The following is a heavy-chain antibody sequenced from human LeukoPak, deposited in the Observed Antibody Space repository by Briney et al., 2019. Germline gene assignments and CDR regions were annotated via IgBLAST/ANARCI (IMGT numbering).Heavy chain of an antibody. J-gene: IGHJ4*02. Sequence: ASVKVSCKPSGCTFTGYYTHWVRQAPGQGLKCMGWINPNSGGTNYAQKFQGRVTMTSDTSISTAYMELSRLTSDDTAVYYCARGGMGWSFDYWGQGTLVTVSS. D-gene: IGHD6-19*01. CDR1: GCTFTGYY. V-gene: IGHV1-2*02. CDR3: ARGGMGWSFDY. CDR2: INPNSGGT.